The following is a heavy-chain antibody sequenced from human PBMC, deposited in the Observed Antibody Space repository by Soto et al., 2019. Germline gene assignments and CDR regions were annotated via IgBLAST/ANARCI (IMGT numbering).Heavy chain of an antibody. V-gene: IGHV3-33*01. Sequence: QVQLVESGGGVVQPGRSLRLSCAASGFTFSSYGMHWVRQAPGKGLEWVAVIWYDGSNKYYADSVKGRFTISRDNSKNTLYLQMNRLRAEDTAAYYCASARYYYDSSGFDPFDAFDIWGQGTMVTVSS. CDR1: GFTFSSYG. J-gene: IGHJ3*02. CDR2: IWYDGSNK. D-gene: IGHD3-22*01. CDR3: ASARYYYDSSGFDPFDAFDI.